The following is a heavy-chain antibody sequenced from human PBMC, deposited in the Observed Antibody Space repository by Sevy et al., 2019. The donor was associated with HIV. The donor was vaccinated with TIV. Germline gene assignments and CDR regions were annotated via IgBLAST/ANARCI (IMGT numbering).Heavy chain of an antibody. CDR1: GFTLSTHV. D-gene: IGHD4-17*01. CDR2: ISYDESTK. V-gene: IGHV3-30*03. CDR3: ARDPRLYGDNVEGFDA. Sequence: GGSLRLSCEVSGFTLSTHVMHWVRQAPGKGLDWVAAISYDESTKYYADSVKGRFTISSDNSKNSLFLQMKSLTPEATAVYYCARDPRLYGDNVEGFDAWGQGTLVTVSS. J-gene: IGHJ4*02.